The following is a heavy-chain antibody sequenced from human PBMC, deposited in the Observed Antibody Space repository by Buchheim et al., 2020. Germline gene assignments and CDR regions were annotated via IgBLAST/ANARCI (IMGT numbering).Heavy chain of an antibody. CDR1: GGTFSSYA. CDR3: ASTYYDILTGQKPYYYYYMDV. J-gene: IGHJ6*03. CDR2: IIPIFGTA. Sequence: QVQLVQSGAEVKKPGSSVKVSCKASGGTFSSYAISWVRQAPGQGLEWMGGIIPIFGTANYAQKFQGRVTITADESTSTAYMELSSLRSEDTAVYYCASTYYDILTGQKPYYYYYMDVWGKGTT. D-gene: IGHD3-9*01. V-gene: IGHV1-69*01.